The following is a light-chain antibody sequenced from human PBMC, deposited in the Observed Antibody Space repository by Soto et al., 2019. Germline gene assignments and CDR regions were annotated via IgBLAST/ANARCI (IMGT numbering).Light chain of an antibody. CDR3: QQYGSSPIT. V-gene: IGKV3-20*01. Sequence: ESVFTPSPGTLSLSPGESATLSCRASQSVSSSYLAWYQQKPGQAPRLLIYGASSRATGIPDRFSGSGSGTDCTLTISRLDPEDFAVYYCQQYGSSPITFGQGTRLDIK. CDR2: GAS. CDR1: QSVSSSY. J-gene: IGKJ5*01.